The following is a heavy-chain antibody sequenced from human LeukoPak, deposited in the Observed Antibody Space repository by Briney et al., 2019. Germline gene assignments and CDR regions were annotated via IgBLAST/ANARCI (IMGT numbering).Heavy chain of an antibody. Sequence: GGSLRLSCAASGFTFSTYWMHWVRQAPGKGLVWVSRVNGDGSSTNYADSVKGRFTISRDNAKNTLYLQMNSLRAEDTAVYYCARDGIAAVDFDYWGQGILVTVSS. CDR2: VNGDGSST. D-gene: IGHD6-13*01. V-gene: IGHV3-74*01. J-gene: IGHJ4*02. CDR3: ARDGIAAVDFDY. CDR1: GFTFSTYW.